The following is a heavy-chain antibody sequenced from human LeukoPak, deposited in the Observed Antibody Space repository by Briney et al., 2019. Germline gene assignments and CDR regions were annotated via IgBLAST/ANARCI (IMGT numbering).Heavy chain of an antibody. V-gene: IGHV1-18*01. J-gene: IGHJ5*02. CDR2: ISFYDGKT. CDR1: GYTFTSHG. D-gene: IGHD3-10*01. Sequence: ASVKVSCKASGYTFTSHGITWVRQAPGQGLEWMGGISFYDGKTNYAQNVQARVTMTTDTSTSTAYMELRSLRSDDTAVYYCARLGGLWFGEEGIWFDPWGQGTLVTVSS. CDR3: ARLGGLWFGEEGIWFDP.